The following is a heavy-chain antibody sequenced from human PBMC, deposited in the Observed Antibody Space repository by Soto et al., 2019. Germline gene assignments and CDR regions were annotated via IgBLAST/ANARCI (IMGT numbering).Heavy chain of an antibody. D-gene: IGHD3-22*01. V-gene: IGHV1-18*01. CDR2: ISPFNYNT. Sequence: QVQLVQSGAEVKKPGASVKVSCKSSGYPFTHYGITWIRQAPGQGLEWMGWISPFNYNTNYAQTLQGRGNLNTDTSTSTVYMELRSLRSDDTAVYYCARDQSFDRSYYYGIDFWGQGTTVTVSS. J-gene: IGHJ6*02. CDR1: GYPFTHYG. CDR3: ARDQSFDRSYYYGIDF.